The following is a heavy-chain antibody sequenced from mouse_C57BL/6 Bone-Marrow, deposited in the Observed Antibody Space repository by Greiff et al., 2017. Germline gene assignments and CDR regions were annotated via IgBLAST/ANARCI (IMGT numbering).Heavy chain of an antibody. Sequence: VQLQQPGAELVKPGASVKLSCKASGYTFTSYWMQWVKQRPGQGLEWIGEIDPSDSYTNYNQKVKGKATLTVDTSSSTAYMQLSSLTSEDSAVYYCARDLYYGNYDYAMDYWGQGTSVTVSS. CDR3: ARDLYYGNYDYAMDY. CDR1: GYTFTSYW. J-gene: IGHJ4*01. V-gene: IGHV1-50*01. D-gene: IGHD2-1*01. CDR2: IDPSDSYT.